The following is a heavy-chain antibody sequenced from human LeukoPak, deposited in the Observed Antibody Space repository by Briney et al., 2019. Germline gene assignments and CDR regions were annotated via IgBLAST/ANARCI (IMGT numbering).Heavy chain of an antibody. J-gene: IGHJ4*02. D-gene: IGHD4/OR15-4a*01. CDR3: AKRGPNYYFDY. Sequence: PGGSLRLSCAASEFTFSSSAISWFRQAPGKGLEWVSTTGIGTYYADSVKGRFTISRDNSKNTLYLQMNSLRAEDTAVYYCAKRGPNYYFDYWGQGTLVTVSS. V-gene: IGHV3-23*01. CDR2: TGIGT. CDR1: EFTFSSSA.